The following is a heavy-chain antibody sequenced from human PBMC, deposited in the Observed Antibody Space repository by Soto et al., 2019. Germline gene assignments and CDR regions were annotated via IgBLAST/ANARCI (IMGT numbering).Heavy chain of an antibody. CDR3: TRDPDYGDYWGYFFDY. CDR1: GYTFAAFF. J-gene: IGHJ4*02. CDR2: INPTSGAT. Sequence: QVQLVQSGAEVKKPGASAKVSCKTSGYTFAAFFIHWIRQAPGQGLEWMGWINPTSGATVSAQKFQDRVTMTRDTSISTAYMELRGLKSDDTAVYYCTRDPDYGDYWGYFFDYWGQGTPVSVSS. D-gene: IGHD4-17*01. V-gene: IGHV1-2*02.